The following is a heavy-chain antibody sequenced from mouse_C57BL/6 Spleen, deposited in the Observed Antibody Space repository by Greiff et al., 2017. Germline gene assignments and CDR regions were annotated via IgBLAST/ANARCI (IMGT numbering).Heavy chain of an antibody. CDR3: ARCDYGSLSWFAY. CDR2: INPSTGGT. J-gene: IGHJ3*01. Sequence: EVQLQQSGPELVKPGASVKISCKASGYSFTGYYMNWVKQSPEKSLEWIGAINPSTGGTTYNQKFKAKATLTVDKSSSTAYMQLKSLTSEDSAVYYCARCDYGSLSWFAYWGQGTLVTVSA. V-gene: IGHV1-42*01. D-gene: IGHD1-1*01. CDR1: GYSFTGYY.